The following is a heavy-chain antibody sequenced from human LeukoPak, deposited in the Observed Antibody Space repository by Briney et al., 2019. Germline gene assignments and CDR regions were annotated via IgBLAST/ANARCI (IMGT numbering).Heavy chain of an antibody. CDR3: AKGVVGATNGFD. J-gene: IGHJ4*02. CDR2: ISGSGGST. Sequence: GGSLRLSCAASGFTFSSYAMSWVRQAPGKGLEWVSAISGSGGSTYYADSVKGRFTTSRDNSKNTLYLQMNSLRAEDTAVYYCAKGVVGATNGFDWGQGTLVTVSS. CDR1: GFTFSSYA. V-gene: IGHV3-23*01. D-gene: IGHD1-26*01.